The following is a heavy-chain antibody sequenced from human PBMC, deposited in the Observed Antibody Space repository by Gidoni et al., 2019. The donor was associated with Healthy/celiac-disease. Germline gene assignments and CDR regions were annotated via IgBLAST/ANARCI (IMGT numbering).Heavy chain of an antibody. V-gene: IGHV3-23*01. CDR3: AKVMATIRGAFDY. CDR2: ISGSGGST. Sequence: EVQLLESGGGVVQPGGSLRLSCAASGLTFSSYAMSWVRQAPGKGLEWVSAISGSGGSTYYADSVKGRFTISRDNSKNTLYLQMNRLRAEDTAVYYCAKVMATIRGAFDYWGQGTLVTVSS. CDR1: GLTFSSYA. J-gene: IGHJ4*02. D-gene: IGHD5-12*01.